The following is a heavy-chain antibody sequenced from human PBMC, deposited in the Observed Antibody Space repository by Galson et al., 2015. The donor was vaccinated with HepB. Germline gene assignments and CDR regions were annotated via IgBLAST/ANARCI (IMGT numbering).Heavy chain of an antibody. D-gene: IGHD3-10*01. CDR2: ISYDGSNK. J-gene: IGHJ4*02. Sequence: SLRLSCAASGFTFSSYAMHWVRQAPGKGLEWVAVISYDGSNKYYADSVKGRFTISRDSSKNTLYLQMNSLRAEDTAVYYCARARDFYYGSGNDYWGQGTLVTVSS. CDR1: GFTFSSYA. V-gene: IGHV3-30*04. CDR3: ARARDFYYGSGNDY.